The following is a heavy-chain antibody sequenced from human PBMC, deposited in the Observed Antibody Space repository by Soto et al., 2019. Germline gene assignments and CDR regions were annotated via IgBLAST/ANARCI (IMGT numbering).Heavy chain of an antibody. CDR3: AKDNIAARRYYYYYMDV. J-gene: IGHJ6*03. CDR2: ISYDGKNK. Sequence: PGGSLRLSCAASGFTFSSFGMHWVRQAPGKGLEWVAVISYDGKNKYYADSVKGRFTISRDNSKNTLYLQMNSLRAEDTAVYYCAKDNIAARRYYYYYMDVWGKGTTVTVSS. D-gene: IGHD6-6*01. V-gene: IGHV3-30*18. CDR1: GFTFSSFG.